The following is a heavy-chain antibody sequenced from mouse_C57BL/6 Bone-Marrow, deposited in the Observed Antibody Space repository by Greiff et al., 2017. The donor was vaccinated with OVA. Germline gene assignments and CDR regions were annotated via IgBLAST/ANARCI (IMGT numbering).Heavy chain of an antibody. J-gene: IGHJ1*03. D-gene: IGHD6-1*01. CDR1: GYTFTDYN. Sequence: VQLQQSGPELVKPGASVKIPCKASGYTFTDYNMDWVKQSHGKSLEWIGDINPNNGGTIYNQKFKGKATLTVDTSSSPAYMELRGLTAEATAVYCGARRGALEVWGTGTTVTVSS. V-gene: IGHV1-18*01. CDR2: INPNNGGT. CDR3: ARRGALEV.